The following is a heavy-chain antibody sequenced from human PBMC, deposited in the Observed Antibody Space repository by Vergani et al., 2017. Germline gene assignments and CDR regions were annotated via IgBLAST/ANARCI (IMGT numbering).Heavy chain of an antibody. CDR3: AKDRHYDYVWGSYRYTFDY. CDR1: VFTFSDYY. Sequence: QVQLVESGGGLVKPGGSLRLSCAASVFTFSDYYMSWIRQAPGKGLEWVSYISSSSSYTNYADSVKGRFTISRDNSKNTLYLQMNSLRAEDTAVYYCAKDRHYDYVWGSYRYTFDYWGQGTLVTVSS. D-gene: IGHD3-16*02. V-gene: IGHV3-11*05. J-gene: IGHJ4*02. CDR2: ISSSSSYT.